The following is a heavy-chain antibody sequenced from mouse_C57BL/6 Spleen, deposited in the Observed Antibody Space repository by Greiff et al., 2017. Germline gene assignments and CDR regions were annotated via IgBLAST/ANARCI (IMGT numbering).Heavy chain of an antibody. Sequence: QVQLQQPGAELVKPGASVKLSCKASGYTFTSYWMHWVKQRPGRGLEWIGRIDPNSGGTKYNEKFKSKATLTVDKPSSTAYMQLSSLTSEVSAVYYCARGGSSPYYAMDYWGQGTSVTVSS. D-gene: IGHD1-1*01. CDR1: GYTFTSYW. CDR2: IDPNSGGT. CDR3: ARGGSSPYYAMDY. V-gene: IGHV1-72*01. J-gene: IGHJ4*01.